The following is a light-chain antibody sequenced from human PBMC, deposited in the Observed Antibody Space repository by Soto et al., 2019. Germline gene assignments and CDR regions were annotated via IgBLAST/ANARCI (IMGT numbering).Light chain of an antibody. CDR1: QGISNN. Sequence: DIQMTQSPSSLSASVGDRVTITCRASQGISNNLAWYQQEPGKAPKLLMYAASTLQSGVPSRFSGGGSGTDFTLTINSLQPEDVATYYCQNFNSAPPLTFGGGTKVEIK. CDR2: AAS. V-gene: IGKV1-27*01. CDR3: QNFNSAPPLT. J-gene: IGKJ4*01.